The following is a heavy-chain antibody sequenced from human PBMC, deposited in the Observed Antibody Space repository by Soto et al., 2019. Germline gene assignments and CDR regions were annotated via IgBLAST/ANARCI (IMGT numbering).Heavy chain of an antibody. D-gene: IGHD5-12*01. J-gene: IGHJ4*02. V-gene: IGHV3-7*01. CDR3: ASVAI. CDR1: GFTFRNYW. CDR2: IKQDGTEK. Sequence: EVQLVESGGGLVQPGGSLRLSCAASGFTFRNYWMSWVRQAPGKGLEWVANIKQDGTEKNYVDSVRGRFTISRDNAKNSLDLQMYSLTAEDTAVYYCASVAIRGQGTLVTVSS.